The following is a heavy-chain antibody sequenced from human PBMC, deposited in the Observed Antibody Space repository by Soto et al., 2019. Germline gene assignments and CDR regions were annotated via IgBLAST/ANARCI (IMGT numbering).Heavy chain of an antibody. D-gene: IGHD3-16*01. Sequence: SETLSLTCAVYGGSFSGYYWSWIRQPPGKGLEWIGEINHSGSTNYNPSLKSRVTISVDTSKNQFSLKLSSVTAADTAVYYCAITQRCRTWGAGCWFDPWGQGTLVTVSS. CDR2: INHSGST. CDR3: AITQRCRTWGAGCWFDP. CDR1: GGSFSGYY. J-gene: IGHJ5*02. V-gene: IGHV4-34*01.